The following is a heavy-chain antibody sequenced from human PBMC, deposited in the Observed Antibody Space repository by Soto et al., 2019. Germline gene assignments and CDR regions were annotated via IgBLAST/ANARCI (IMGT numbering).Heavy chain of an antibody. V-gene: IGHV1-69*13. Sequence: SVKVSCKASGGTFSSYAISWVRQAPGQGLEWMGGIIPIFGTANYAQKFQGRVTITADESTSTAYMELSSLRSEDTAVYYCARGIFGVVKSYDFDYWGQGTLVTVSS. CDR2: IIPIFGTA. CDR1: GGTFSSYA. J-gene: IGHJ4*02. CDR3: ARGIFGVVKSYDFDY. D-gene: IGHD3-3*01.